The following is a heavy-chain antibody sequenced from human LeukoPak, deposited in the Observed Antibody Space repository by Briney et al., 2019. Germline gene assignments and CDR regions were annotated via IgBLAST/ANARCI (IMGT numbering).Heavy chain of an antibody. J-gene: IGHJ4*02. D-gene: IGHD3-3*02. Sequence: GGSLRLSCAVSGFIVSSTYMTWVRQAPGKGLEWVSVIHNDGSTYHADSVKGRFTISRDNSKNTLYLQINSLRVEDTAAYYCAALARDYWGQGTLVTVSS. V-gene: IGHV3-53*01. CDR1: GFIVSSTY. CDR3: AALARDY. CDR2: IHNDGST.